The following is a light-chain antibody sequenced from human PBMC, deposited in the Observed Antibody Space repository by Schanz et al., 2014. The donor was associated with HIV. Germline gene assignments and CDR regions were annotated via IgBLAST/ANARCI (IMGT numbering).Light chain of an antibody. CDR3: GTWDSSLRGVV. CDR2: DNY. Sequence: QSVLTQPPSASGTPGQRVTISCSGSSSNIGSNYVYWYQQFPGTAPKLLIYDNYQRPSGVPDRFSGSKSGTSATLGITGLQTGDEADYYCGTWDSSLRGVVFGGGTKVTVL. J-gene: IGLJ2*01. CDR1: SSNIGSNY. V-gene: IGLV1-51*01.